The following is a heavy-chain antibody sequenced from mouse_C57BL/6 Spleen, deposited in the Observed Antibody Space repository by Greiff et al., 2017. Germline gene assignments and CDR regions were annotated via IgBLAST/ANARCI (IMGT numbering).Heavy chain of an antibody. V-gene: IGHV1-4*01. Sequence: QVHVKQSGAELARPGASVKMSCKASGYTFTSYTMHWVKQRPGQGLEWIGYINPSSGYTKYNQKFKDKATLTADKSSSTAYMQLSSLTSEDSAVYYCASLTGFDYWGQGTTLTVSS. J-gene: IGHJ2*01. CDR1: GYTFTSYT. D-gene: IGHD1-1*01. CDR2: INPSSGYT. CDR3: ASLTGFDY.